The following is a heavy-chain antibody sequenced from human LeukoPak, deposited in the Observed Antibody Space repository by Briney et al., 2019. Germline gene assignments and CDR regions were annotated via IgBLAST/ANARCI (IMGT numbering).Heavy chain of an antibody. CDR1: RFTFSNYW. J-gene: IGHJ6*03. CDR2: INQDGSER. CDR3: ARLNSGYSSGWYFPYYYYYYMDV. Sequence: GGSLRLSCAASRFTFSNYWMSWVRQAPGKGLEWVANINQDGSERYYVDSVKGRFTISRDNTKNSLYLQMNSLRAEDTSVYYCARLNSGYSSGWYFPYYYYYYMDVWGKGTTVTVSS. V-gene: IGHV3-7*01. D-gene: IGHD6-19*01.